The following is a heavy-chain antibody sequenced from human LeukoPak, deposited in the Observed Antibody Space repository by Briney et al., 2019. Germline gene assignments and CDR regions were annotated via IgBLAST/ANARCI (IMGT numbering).Heavy chain of an antibody. CDR3: HTYCSGGSCYGLFYETFDY. J-gene: IGHJ4*02. D-gene: IGHD2-15*01. V-gene: IGHV3-30*02. CDR2: IRYDGSNK. CDR1: GLTFSSYG. Sequence: PGGSLRLSCAASGLTFSSYGMHWVRQAPGKGLEWVAFIRYDGSNKYYADSVKGRFTISRDNSKNTLYLQMNSLRAEDTAVYYCHTYCSGGSCYGLFYETFDYWGQGTLVTVSS.